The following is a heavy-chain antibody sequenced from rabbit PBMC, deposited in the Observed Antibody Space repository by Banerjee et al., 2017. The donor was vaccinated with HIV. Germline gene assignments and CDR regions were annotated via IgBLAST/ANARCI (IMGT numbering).Heavy chain of an antibody. D-gene: IGHD4-1*01. CDR3: VRDRWLGSDL. V-gene: IGHV1S47*01. Sequence: QEQLEESGGDLVKPEGSLTLTCTASGFDFSSYWMSWVRQAPGKGLEWIGCISTGDGITYYATWVIGRFTISSDNAQNTVDLQMNSLTAADTATYFCVRDRWLGSDLWGPGTLVTVS. CDR1: GFDFSSYW. J-gene: IGHJ6*01. CDR2: ISTGDGIT.